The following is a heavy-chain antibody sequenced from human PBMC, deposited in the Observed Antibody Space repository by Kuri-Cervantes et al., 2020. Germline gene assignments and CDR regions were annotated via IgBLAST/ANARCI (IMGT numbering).Heavy chain of an antibody. V-gene: IGHV1-3*01. CDR2: INAGNGNT. D-gene: IGHD3-10*01. CDR3: ARGPYGSGSYYNFQH. CDR1: GYTFTSYA. Sequence: ASVKVSCKASGYTFTSYAMHWVRQAPGQRLEWMGWINAGNGNTKYSQKFQGRVTITADESTSTAYMELSSLRSEDTAVYYCARGPYGSGSYYNFQHWGQGTLVTVSS. J-gene: IGHJ1*01.